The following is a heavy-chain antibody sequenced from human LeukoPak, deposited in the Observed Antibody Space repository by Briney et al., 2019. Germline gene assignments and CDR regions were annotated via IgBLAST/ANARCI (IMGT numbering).Heavy chain of an antibody. CDR2: INPNSGGT. Sequence: ASVKVSCKASGYTFTDYYMHWVRQAPGQGLEWMGWINPNSGGTDYAQKFQGRVTVTRDTSISTAYMELSSLRSDDTAVYYCARGRSTSATTQGYWGQGTLVTVSP. V-gene: IGHV1-2*02. J-gene: IGHJ4*02. D-gene: IGHD1-1*01. CDR3: ARGRSTSATTQGY. CDR1: GYTFTDYY.